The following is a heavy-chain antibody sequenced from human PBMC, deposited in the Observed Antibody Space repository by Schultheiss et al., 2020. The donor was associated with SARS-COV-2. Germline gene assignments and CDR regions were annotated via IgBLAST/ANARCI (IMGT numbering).Heavy chain of an antibody. CDR2: MNPNSGNT. J-gene: IGHJ4*02. V-gene: IGHV1-8*02. Sequence: ASVKVSCKASGYTFTGYYMHWVRQATKQGLEWMGWMNPNSGNTGYAQKFQGRVTMTRNTSISTAYMELSSLRSEDTAVYYCARGRSRWERDRYYFDYWGQGTLVTVSS. CDR1: GYTFTGYY. D-gene: IGHD1-26*01. CDR3: ARGRSRWERDRYYFDY.